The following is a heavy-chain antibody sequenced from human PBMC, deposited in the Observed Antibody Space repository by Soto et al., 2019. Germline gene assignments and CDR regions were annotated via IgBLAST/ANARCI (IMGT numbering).Heavy chain of an antibody. CDR3: ARRPSSATEKMNVADYYDSSGYFRTQNDAFDI. V-gene: IGHV4-39*01. CDR2: IYYSGST. CDR1: GGSISSSSYY. J-gene: IGHJ3*02. Sequence: SETLSLTCTVSGGSISSSSYYWGWIRQPPGKGLEWIGSIYYSGSTYYNPSLKSRVTISVDTSKNQFSLKLSSVTAAEPAVYYCARRPSSATEKMNVADYYDSSGYFRTQNDAFDIWGQGTMVTVSS. D-gene: IGHD3-22*01.